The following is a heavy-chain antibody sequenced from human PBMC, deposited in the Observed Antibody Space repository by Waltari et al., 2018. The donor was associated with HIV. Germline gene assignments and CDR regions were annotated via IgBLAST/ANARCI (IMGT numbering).Heavy chain of an antibody. D-gene: IGHD3-3*01. CDR2: IKQDGSGK. CDR1: GFTFSSYG. CDR3: ARITIFGVVNDYGMDV. Sequence: EVQLVESGGGLVQPGGSLRLSCAASGFTFSSYGMSWVRQAPGKGLGWVANIKQDGSGKYYVDSVKGRFTISRDNAKNSLYLQMNSLRAEDTAVYYCARITIFGVVNDYGMDVWGQGTTVTVSS. J-gene: IGHJ6*02. V-gene: IGHV3-7*01.